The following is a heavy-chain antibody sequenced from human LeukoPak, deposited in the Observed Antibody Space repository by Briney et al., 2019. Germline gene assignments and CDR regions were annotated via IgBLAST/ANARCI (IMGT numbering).Heavy chain of an antibody. J-gene: IGHJ4*02. CDR3: PAGERNGWYFDS. CDR2: INCNGGSK. Sequence: GGSLRVSCAASRFTFVDHVMCGVRPVPAKGVEWVSGINCNGGSKDYAGTLKGRFTISRENAKNSQYLQTNRLRDEDTPLYYCPAGERNGWYFDSWGQGNLVTVSS. V-gene: IGHV3-20*04. CDR1: RFTFVDHV. D-gene: IGHD6-19*01.